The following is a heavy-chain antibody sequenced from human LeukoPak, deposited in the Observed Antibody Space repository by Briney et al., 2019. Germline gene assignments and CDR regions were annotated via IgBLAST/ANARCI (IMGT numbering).Heavy chain of an antibody. J-gene: IGHJ4*02. CDR2: ISYDGSNK. Sequence: GGSLRLSCAASGFTFSSYGKHWVRQAPGKGLEWVAVISYDGSNKYYADSVKGRFTISRDNSKNTLYLQMNSLRAEDTAVYYCAKLVGTYCGGDCYDFDYWGQGTLVTVSS. CDR3: AKLVGTYCGGDCYDFDY. CDR1: GFTFSSYG. V-gene: IGHV3-30*18. D-gene: IGHD2-21*02.